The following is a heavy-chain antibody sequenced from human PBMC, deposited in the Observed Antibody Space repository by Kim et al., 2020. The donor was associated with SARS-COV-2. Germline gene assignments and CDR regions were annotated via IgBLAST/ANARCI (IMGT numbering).Heavy chain of an antibody. Sequence: ASVKVSCKASGYTFTSYAMHWVRQAPGQRLEWMGWINAGNGNTKYSQKFQGRVTITRDTSASTAYMELSSLRSEDTAVYYCASSELGGIVVVVAATLDYWGQGTLVTVSS. V-gene: IGHV1-3*01. CDR2: INAGNGNT. CDR3: ASSELGGIVVVVAATLDY. J-gene: IGHJ4*02. CDR1: GYTFTSYA. D-gene: IGHD2-15*01.